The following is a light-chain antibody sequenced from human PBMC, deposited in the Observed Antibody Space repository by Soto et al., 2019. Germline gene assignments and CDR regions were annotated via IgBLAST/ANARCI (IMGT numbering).Light chain of an antibody. Sequence: IVLTQSPDTLSLSPGERATLSCRASQSVSSYYLAWYQQKPGQAPRLLIYGASSRATGIPDRFSGSGSGTDFTLTISRLEPADSAVYYCQQYGSSQYTFSQGTKLEIK. J-gene: IGKJ2*01. V-gene: IGKV3-20*01. CDR3: QQYGSSQYT. CDR1: QSVSSYY. CDR2: GAS.